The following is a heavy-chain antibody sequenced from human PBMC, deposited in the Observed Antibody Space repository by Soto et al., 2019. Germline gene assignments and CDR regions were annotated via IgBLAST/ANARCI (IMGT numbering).Heavy chain of an antibody. CDR2: IRSKANSYAT. CDR3: TRRPTELPESPYGMDV. CDR1: GFTFSGSA. V-gene: IGHV3-73*01. Sequence: GGSLRLSCAASGFTFSGSAMHWVRQASGKGLEWVGRIRSKANSYATAYAASVKGRFNISRDDSKNTAYLQMNSLKTEDTAVYYCTRRPTELPESPYGMDVWGQGTTVTVSS. D-gene: IGHD1-26*01. J-gene: IGHJ6*02.